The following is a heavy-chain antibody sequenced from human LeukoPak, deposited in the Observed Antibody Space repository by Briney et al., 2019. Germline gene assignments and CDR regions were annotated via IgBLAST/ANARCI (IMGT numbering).Heavy chain of an antibody. Sequence: GGSLRLSCAASGFTVSSNYMSWVRQAPGKGLEWVSVIYSGGSTYYADSVKGRLTISRDNSKNTLYLQMNSLRAEDTAVYYCARGGLRTDIVVVPAATHYYYYGMDVWGQGTTVTVSS. CDR3: ARGGLRTDIVVVPAATHYYYYGMDV. CDR1: GFTVSSNY. J-gene: IGHJ6*02. D-gene: IGHD2-2*01. V-gene: IGHV3-66*01. CDR2: IYSGGST.